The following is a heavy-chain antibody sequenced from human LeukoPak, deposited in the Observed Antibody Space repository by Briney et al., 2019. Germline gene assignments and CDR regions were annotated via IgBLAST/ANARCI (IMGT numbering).Heavy chain of an antibody. Sequence: GGSLRLSCAASGFTFSSYEMNWVRQAPGKGLEWVSYISSSGSTKYYADSVKGRFTISRDNAKSTLYLQMNSLRAEDTAVYYCARGPETYYYDSSSYYWGQGTLVTVSS. CDR2: ISSSGSTK. D-gene: IGHD3-22*01. V-gene: IGHV3-48*03. CDR1: GFTFSSYE. CDR3: ARGPETYYYDSSSYY. J-gene: IGHJ4*02.